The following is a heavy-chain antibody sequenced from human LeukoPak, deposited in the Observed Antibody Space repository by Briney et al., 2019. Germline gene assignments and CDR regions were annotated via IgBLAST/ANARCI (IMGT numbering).Heavy chain of an antibody. CDR3: ARHFWSGIDY. CDR1: GGSISSYY. V-gene: IGHV4-59*01. D-gene: IGHD3-3*01. Sequence: SETLSLTCTVSGGSISSYYWSWIRQPPGKGLEWIGYIYHSGSTNYNPSLKSRVTISVDTSKNQFSLKLSSVTAADTAVYYCARHFWSGIDYWGQGTLVTVSS. J-gene: IGHJ4*02. CDR2: IYHSGST.